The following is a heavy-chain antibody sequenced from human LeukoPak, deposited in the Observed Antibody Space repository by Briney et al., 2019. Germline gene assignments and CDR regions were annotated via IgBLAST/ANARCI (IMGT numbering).Heavy chain of an antibody. V-gene: IGHV1-8*01. CDR3: ARGGRGGSYWTDY. D-gene: IGHD1-26*01. CDR1: GYTFTSYD. CDR2: MNPNNGNT. Sequence: ASVKVSCKASGYTFTSYDFNWVQQATGQGLEWMGWMNPNNGNTGYAQKFQGRVSMTRDTSISTAYLELSSLRSEDTAVYYCARGGRGGSYWTDYWGQGTLVTVSS. J-gene: IGHJ4*02.